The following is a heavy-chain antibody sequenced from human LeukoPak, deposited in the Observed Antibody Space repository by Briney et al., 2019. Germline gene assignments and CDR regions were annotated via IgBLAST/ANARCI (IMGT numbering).Heavy chain of an antibody. CDR3: ARDKRYYDSSGYYDWFDP. V-gene: IGHV1-8*03. Sequence: ASVKVSCKASGYTFTSYDINWVRQATGQGLEWMGWMNPNSGNTGYAQKFQGRVTITRNTSISTAYMGLSSLRSEDTAVYYCARDKRYYDSSGYYDWFDPWGQGTLVTVSS. CDR1: GYTFTSYD. D-gene: IGHD3-22*01. CDR2: MNPNSGNT. J-gene: IGHJ5*02.